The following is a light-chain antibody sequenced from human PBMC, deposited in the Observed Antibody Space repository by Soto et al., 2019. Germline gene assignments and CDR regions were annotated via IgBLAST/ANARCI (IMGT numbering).Light chain of an antibody. J-gene: IGLJ1*01. CDR2: DVS. CDR3: CSYAGSYTGV. Sequence: QSALTQPRSVSGSPGQSVTISCTGTSSDVGGYNYVSWYQQHPGKAPKLMIYDVSKRPSGVPDRFSGSKSGNTASLTISGLQAEDEADYYSCSYAGSYTGVFGTGTKLTVL. V-gene: IGLV2-11*01. CDR1: SSDVGGYNY.